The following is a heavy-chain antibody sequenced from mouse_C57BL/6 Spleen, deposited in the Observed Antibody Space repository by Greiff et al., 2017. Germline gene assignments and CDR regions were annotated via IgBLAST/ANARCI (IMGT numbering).Heavy chain of an antibody. CDR1: GYTFTSYW. V-gene: IGHV1-64*01. CDR2: IHPNSGST. D-gene: IGHD2-3*01. Sequence: VQLQQSGAELVKPGASVKLSCKASGYTFTSYWMHWVKQRPGQGLEWIGMIHPNSGSTNYNEKFKSKATLTVDKSSSTAYMQLSSLTSEDSAVYYCARADGYYGVWFAYWGQGTLVTVSA. J-gene: IGHJ3*01. CDR3: ARADGYYGVWFAY.